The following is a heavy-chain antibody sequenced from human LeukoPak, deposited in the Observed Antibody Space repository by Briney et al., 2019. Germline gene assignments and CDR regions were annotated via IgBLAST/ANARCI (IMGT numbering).Heavy chain of an antibody. CDR2: IYHSGST. CDR1: GGSIRTYY. D-gene: IGHD5-12*01. V-gene: IGHV4-59*01. CDR3: ARGGGYASPIGY. J-gene: IGHJ4*02. Sequence: SETLSLTCTLSGGSIRTYYWSWIRQPPGKGLEWIGYIYHSGSTNYNPSLKSRVTISVDTSKNQFSLKLSSVTAADTAVYYCARGGGYASPIGYWGQGALVTVSS.